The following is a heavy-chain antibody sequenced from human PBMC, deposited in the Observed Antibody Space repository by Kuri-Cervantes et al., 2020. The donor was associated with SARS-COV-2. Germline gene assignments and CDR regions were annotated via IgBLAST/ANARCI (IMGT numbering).Heavy chain of an antibody. J-gene: IGHJ4*02. Sequence: SCKASGGTFSSYAMHWVRQAPGKGLEWVAVISYDGSNKYYADSVKGRFTISRDNSKNTLYLQMNSLRAEDTAVYYCARDPGYSSGWYCFDYWGQGTLVTVSS. D-gene: IGHD6-19*01. CDR2: ISYDGSNK. CDR1: GGTFSSYA. CDR3: ARDPGYSSGWYCFDY. V-gene: IGHV3-30-3*01.